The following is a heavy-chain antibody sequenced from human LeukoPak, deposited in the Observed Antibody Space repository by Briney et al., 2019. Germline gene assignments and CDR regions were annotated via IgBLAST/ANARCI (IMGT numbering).Heavy chain of an antibody. CDR2: ISSNGGST. J-gene: IGHJ6*03. V-gene: IGHV3-64*01. CDR3: ARGSSYMDV. D-gene: IGHD2-2*01. Sequence: PGGSLRLSCAASGFTFSSYAMHWVRQAPGKGLEYVSAISSNGGSTYYANSVKGRFTISRDNSKNTLYLQMGSLRAEDMAVYYCARGSSYMDVWGKGTTVTVSS. CDR1: GFTFSSYA.